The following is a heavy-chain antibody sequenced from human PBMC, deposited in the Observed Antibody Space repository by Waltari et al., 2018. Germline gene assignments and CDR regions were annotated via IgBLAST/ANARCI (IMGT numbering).Heavy chain of an antibody. Sequence: QVQLVQSGAEVKKPGASVKVSCKASGYTFPGYYLHWVRQPPGQGLEWMGWINPNSGGTNYAQKFQGRVTMTRDTSISTAYMELSRLRSDDTAVYYCARDLPRGYCTNGVCPPGAEWGQGTLVTVSS. J-gene: IGHJ4*02. D-gene: IGHD2-8*01. CDR3: ARDLPRGYCTNGVCPPGAE. CDR2: INPNSGGT. CDR1: GYTFPGYY. V-gene: IGHV1-2*02.